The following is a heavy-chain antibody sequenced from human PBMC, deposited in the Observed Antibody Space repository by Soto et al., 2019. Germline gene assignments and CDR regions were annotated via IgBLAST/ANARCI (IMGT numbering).Heavy chain of an antibody. Sequence: SGTLSLTSTVSSVSVYSGSFYGAWIRQPPGKGLEWIGFISYSGTTNYNPSLKSRVTISVDTSRSQISLMVSSLTAADTALYYCARGATVTQYDYWGQGTLVTVSS. D-gene: IGHD4-17*01. J-gene: IGHJ4*02. V-gene: IGHV4-61*01. CDR2: ISYSGTT. CDR1: SVSVYSGSFY. CDR3: ARGATVTQYDY.